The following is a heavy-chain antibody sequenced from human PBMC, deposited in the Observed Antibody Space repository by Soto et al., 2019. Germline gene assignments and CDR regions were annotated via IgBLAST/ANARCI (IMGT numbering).Heavy chain of an antibody. CDR2: IIPIFGTA. V-gene: IGHV1-69*01. CDR1: GGTFSSYA. D-gene: IGHD5-18*01. J-gene: IGHJ3*02. CDR3: ARERGYSYGHTNDAFDI. Sequence: QVRLVQSGAEVKKPGSSVKVSCKASGGTFSSYAISWVRQAPGQGLEWMGGIIPIFGTANYAQKFQGRVTITADESTSTAYMELSSLRSEDTAVYYCARERGYSYGHTNDAFDIWGQGTMVTVSS.